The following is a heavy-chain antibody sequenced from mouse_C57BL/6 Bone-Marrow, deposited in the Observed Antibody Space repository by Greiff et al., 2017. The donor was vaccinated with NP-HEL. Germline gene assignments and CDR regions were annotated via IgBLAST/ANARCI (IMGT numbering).Heavy chain of an antibody. Sequence: VQLQQSGTVLARPGASVKMSCKTSGYTFTSYWMHWVKQRPGQGLAWIGAIYPGNSDTSYNQKFKGKAKLTAVTSASTAYMELSSLTNEDSAVYYCTRSGYFNWYFDVWGTGTTVTVSS. CDR1: GYTFTSYW. D-gene: IGHD2-3*01. CDR2: IYPGNSDT. V-gene: IGHV1-5*01. J-gene: IGHJ1*03. CDR3: TRSGYFNWYFDV.